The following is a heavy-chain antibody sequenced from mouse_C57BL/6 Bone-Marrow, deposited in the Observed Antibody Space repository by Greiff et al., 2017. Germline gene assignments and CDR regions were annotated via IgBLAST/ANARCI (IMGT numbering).Heavy chain of an antibody. CDR1: GYTFTSYW. V-gene: IGHV1-64*01. J-gene: IGHJ1*03. CDR3: ARYYYGSSYDWYFDV. CDR2: IHPNSGST. Sequence: VQLQQPGAELVKPGASVKLSCKASGYTFTSYWMHWVKQRPGQGLEWIGMIHPNSGSTNYNEKFKSKATLTVDTSSSTAYMQLSSLTSDDSAVYYCARYYYGSSYDWYFDVWGTGTTVTVSS. D-gene: IGHD1-1*01.